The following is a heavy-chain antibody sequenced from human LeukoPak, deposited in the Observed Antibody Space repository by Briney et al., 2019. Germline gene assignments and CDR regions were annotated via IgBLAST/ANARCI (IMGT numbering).Heavy chain of an antibody. Sequence: GGSLRLSCSASGFTFSSYGMQWVRQAPGKGLEWVAVIWYDGSNKYYADSVKGRFTISRDNSKNTLYLQMNSLRGEDTAVYYCARDRGYFDYFDYWGQGTLVTVSS. CDR1: GFTFSSYG. D-gene: IGHD3-9*01. CDR3: ARDRGYFDYFDY. V-gene: IGHV3-33*01. J-gene: IGHJ4*02. CDR2: IWYDGSNK.